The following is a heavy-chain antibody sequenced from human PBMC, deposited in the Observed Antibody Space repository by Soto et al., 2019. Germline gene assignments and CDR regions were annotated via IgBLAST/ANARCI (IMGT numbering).Heavy chain of an antibody. CDR1: GYIFTDYY. D-gene: IGHD1-7*01. CDR3: ARGTTGTQIPYYYYYGMDV. Sequence: GASVKVSCKASGYIFTDYYMHWVRQAPGQGLEWMGIVNPSGGSTTYAQTFQGRVSMTRDTSTSTVYMELSSLRSEDTAVYYCARGTTGTQIPYYYYYGMDVRGQGTTVTVSS. J-gene: IGHJ6*02. CDR2: VNPSGGST. V-gene: IGHV1-46*01.